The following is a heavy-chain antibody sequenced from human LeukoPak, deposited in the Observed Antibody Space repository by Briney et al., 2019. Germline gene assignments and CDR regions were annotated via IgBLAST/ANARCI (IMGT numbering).Heavy chain of an antibody. CDR1: GGSFSGYY. CDR2: INHSGST. CDR3: ARGVAAAGYNWFDP. V-gene: IGHV4-34*01. D-gene: IGHD6-13*01. Sequence: PSETLSLTCAVYGGSFSGYYCSWIRQPPGKGLEWIGEINHSGSTNYNPSLKSRVTISVDRSKNQFSLKLSSVTAADTAVYYCARGVAAAGYNWFDPWGQGTLVTVSS. J-gene: IGHJ5*02.